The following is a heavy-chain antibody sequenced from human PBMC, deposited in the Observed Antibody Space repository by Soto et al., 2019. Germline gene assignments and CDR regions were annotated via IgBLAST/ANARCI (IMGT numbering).Heavy chain of an antibody. Sequence: EVQLVESGGGLVQPGRSLRLSCAASGFTFGDYAMHWVRQAPGKGLEWVSGISWNSGSIGYAVSVKGRFTISRDNAKNSLYLQMNSLRGEDTALYYCAKDRDSVRYADAFDIWGQGTMVTVSS. CDR1: GFTFGDYA. J-gene: IGHJ3*02. D-gene: IGHD4-4*01. CDR2: ISWNSGSI. V-gene: IGHV3-9*01. CDR3: AKDRDSVRYADAFDI.